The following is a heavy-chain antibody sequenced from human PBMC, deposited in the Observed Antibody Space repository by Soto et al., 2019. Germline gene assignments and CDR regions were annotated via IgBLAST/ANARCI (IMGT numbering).Heavy chain of an antibody. J-gene: IGHJ4*02. CDR2: IYYSGST. D-gene: IGHD3-16*01. Sequence: SETLSLTCTVSGGSISSYYWSWIRQPPGKGLEWIGYIYYSGSTNYNPSLKSRVTISVDTSKNQFSLKLSSVTAADTAVYYCARDDPILGGNYWGQGTLVTVSS. CDR1: GGSISSYY. CDR3: ARDDPILGGNY. V-gene: IGHV4-59*01.